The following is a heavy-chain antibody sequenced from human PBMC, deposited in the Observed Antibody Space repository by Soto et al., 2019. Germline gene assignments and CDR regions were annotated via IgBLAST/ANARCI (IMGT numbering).Heavy chain of an antibody. D-gene: IGHD2-15*01. V-gene: IGHV1-18*01. Sequence: ASVKVSCKASGYTFTSYGFSWVRQAPGQGLEWVGWISANNGDTNSAKTLQGRVTLTTGTSTGTAYMDLTSLRSDDTAVYYCARDFRSSCTGSSCIYFDYWGQGTQVTVSS. J-gene: IGHJ4*02. CDR1: GYTFTSYG. CDR3: ARDFRSSCTGSSCIYFDY. CDR2: ISANNGDT.